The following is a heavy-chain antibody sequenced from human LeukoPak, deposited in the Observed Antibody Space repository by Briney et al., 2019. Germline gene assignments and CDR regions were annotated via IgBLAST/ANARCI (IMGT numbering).Heavy chain of an antibody. CDR2: ISYDGSNE. D-gene: IGHD3-10*02. V-gene: IGHV3-30*18. CDR1: GFTFSSYG. J-gene: IGHJ6*04. Sequence: GGSLRLSCAASGFTFSSYGMHWVRQAPGKGLEWVAVISYDGSNEYYADSVKGRFTISRDNAKNSLYLQMNSLRAEDTAVYYCAELGITMIGGVWGKGTTVTISS. CDR3: AELGITMIGGV.